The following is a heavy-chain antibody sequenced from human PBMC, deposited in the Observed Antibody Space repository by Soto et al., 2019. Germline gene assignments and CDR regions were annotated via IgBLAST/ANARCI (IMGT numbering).Heavy chain of an antibody. CDR3: AKQWLDYFDY. CDR1: GFTFTSYG. J-gene: IGHJ4*02. D-gene: IGHD6-19*01. V-gene: IGHV3-30*18. CDR2: MSYDGSNK. Sequence: QVQLVESGGGVVQPGRSLRLSCAASGFTFTSYGMHWVRQAPGKGLEWVAVMSYDGSNKYYADSVKGRFTISRDTSKNTLSLQMNSLRAEDTAVYYCAKQWLDYFDYWGQGTLVTVSS.